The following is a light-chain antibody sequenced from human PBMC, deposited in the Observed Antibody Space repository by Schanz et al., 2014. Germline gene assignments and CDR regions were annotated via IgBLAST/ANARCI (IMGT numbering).Light chain of an antibody. CDR1: QSVGRY. J-gene: IGKJ5*01. V-gene: IGKV3-11*01. CDR2: DAS. CDR3: QQRSNWPPIT. Sequence: EIVLTQSPATLSLSPGEGATLSCRASQSVGRYLAWYQQKPGQAPRLLIYDASNRATGIPARFSGSGSGTGSGTDFTLTISRLEPEDFAVYYCQQRSNWPPITFGQGTRLEIK.